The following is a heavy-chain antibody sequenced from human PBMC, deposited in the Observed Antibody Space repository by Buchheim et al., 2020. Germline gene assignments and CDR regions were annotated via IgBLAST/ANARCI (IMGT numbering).Heavy chain of an antibody. D-gene: IGHD4/OR15-4a*01. CDR3: ARDSPPTADDPGPNYYFDY. CDR1: GYTFTSYY. J-gene: IGHJ4*02. Sequence: QVQLVQSGAEVKKPGASVKVSCKASGYTFTSYYMHWVRQAPGQGLEWMGIINPSGGSTSYAQKFQGRVTMTRETSTSTVYMELSSLRSEDTAVYYCARDSPPTADDPGPNYYFDYWGQGTL. V-gene: IGHV1-46*01. CDR2: INPSGGST.